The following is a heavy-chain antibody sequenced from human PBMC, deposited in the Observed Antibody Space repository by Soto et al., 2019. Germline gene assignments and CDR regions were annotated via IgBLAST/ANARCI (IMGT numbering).Heavy chain of an antibody. CDR3: ATGGHNDGYNFYHGIDV. CDR1: GGIFTNNA. V-gene: IGHV1-69*01. CDR2: VIPLFDTA. D-gene: IGHD2-8*02. Sequence: QVQVVQSGAEVKKPGSSVKVSCKVSGGIFTNNAISWVRQAPGQGLEWLGGVIPLFDTAYYAQIFRGRLRISADGATTTAYMELSGLTSADTAVYLCATGGHNDGYNFYHGIDVGGQGTQVTV. J-gene: IGHJ6*02.